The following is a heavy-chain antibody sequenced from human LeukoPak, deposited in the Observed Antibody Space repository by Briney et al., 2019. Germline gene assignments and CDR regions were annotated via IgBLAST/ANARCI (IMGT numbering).Heavy chain of an antibody. Sequence: GGSLRLSCAASGFTFSSYAMNWVRKAPGKGLEWVSAISGSGGSTYYADSVKGRFTISRDNSKNTLYLQMNSLRAEDTAVYYCAKGTAESSGWYEGYFDYWGQGTLVTVSS. CDR1: GFTFSSYA. CDR3: AKGTAESSGWYEGYFDY. J-gene: IGHJ4*02. V-gene: IGHV3-23*01. CDR2: ISGSGGST. D-gene: IGHD6-13*01.